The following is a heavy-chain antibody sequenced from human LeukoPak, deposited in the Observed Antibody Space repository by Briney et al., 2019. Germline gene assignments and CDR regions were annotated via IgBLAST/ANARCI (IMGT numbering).Heavy chain of an antibody. Sequence: PSETLSLTCTVSGGSINTYYGSWIRQPPGKGLEWIGYIYYSGSTKYNPSLERRISISVDTSKNQFSLRLSSVTAADRAVYYCARGPGSRYPDYWGQGILVTVSS. D-gene: IGHD3-10*01. CDR1: GGSINTYY. V-gene: IGHV4-59*01. J-gene: IGHJ4*02. CDR2: IYYSGST. CDR3: ARGPGSRYPDY.